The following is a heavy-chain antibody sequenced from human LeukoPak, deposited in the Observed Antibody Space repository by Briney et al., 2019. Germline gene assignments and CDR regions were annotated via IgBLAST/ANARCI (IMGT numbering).Heavy chain of an antibody. CDR1: GFTFSNYC. D-gene: IGHD2-2*01. CDR3: VRGVPVTPGIDY. Sequence: GGSLRLSCAASGFTFSNYCMHWVRQPPGKWLVWVSQICTDETTIRSADSVKGRFTISRDNAKNTLYLQMSSLRVEDTAVYYCVRGVPVTPGIDYWGQGTLVTVSS. CDR2: ICTDETTI. V-gene: IGHV3-74*01. J-gene: IGHJ4*02.